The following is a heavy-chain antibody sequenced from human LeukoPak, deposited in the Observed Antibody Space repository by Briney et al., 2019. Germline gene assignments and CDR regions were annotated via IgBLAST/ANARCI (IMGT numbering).Heavy chain of an antibody. J-gene: IGHJ4*02. Sequence: SETLSLTCTVSVGSISSYYWSWIRQPPGKGLEWIGYIYYSGSTNYNPSLKSRVTISVDTSKNQFSLKLSSVTAADTAVYYCARGGYSSSCCPIDYWGQGTLVTVSS. V-gene: IGHV4-59*01. CDR1: VGSISSYY. CDR3: ARGGYSSSCCPIDY. CDR2: IYYSGST. D-gene: IGHD6-13*01.